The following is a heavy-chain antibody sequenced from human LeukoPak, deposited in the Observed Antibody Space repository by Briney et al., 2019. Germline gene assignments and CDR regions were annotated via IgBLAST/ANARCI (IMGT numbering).Heavy chain of an antibody. J-gene: IGHJ6*03. CDR2: IYYSGST. CDR1: GGSISSYY. CDR3: ARGVTGPYYYYYYMDV. Sequence: NPSETLSLTCTVSGGSISSYYWSWIRQPPGKGLEWIGYIYYSGSTNYNPSLKSRVTISVDTSKNQFSLKLSSVTAADTAAYYCARGVTGPYYYYYYMDVWGKGTTVTVSS. V-gene: IGHV4-59*01. D-gene: IGHD2-8*02.